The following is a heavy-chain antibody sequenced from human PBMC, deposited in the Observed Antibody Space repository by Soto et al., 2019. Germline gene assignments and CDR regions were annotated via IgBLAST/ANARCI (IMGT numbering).Heavy chain of an antibody. CDR1: GGSFSGYY. D-gene: IGHD6-19*01. V-gene: IGHV4-34*01. J-gene: IGHJ4*02. CDR3: ARGRLAYSSGWYTTKYYFDY. Sequence: SETLSLTCAVYGGSFSGYYWSWIRQPPGKGLEWIGEINHSGSTNYNPSLKSRVTISVDTSKNQFSLKLSSVTAADTAVYYCARGRLAYSSGWYTTKYYFDYWGQGTLVTVSS. CDR2: INHSGST.